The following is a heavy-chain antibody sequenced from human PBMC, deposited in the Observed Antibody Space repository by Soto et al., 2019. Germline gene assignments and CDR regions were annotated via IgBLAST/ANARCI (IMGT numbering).Heavy chain of an antibody. CDR1: GFTFTGNS. J-gene: IGHJ4*02. CDR2: ISSTTNYI. Sequence: EVQLVESGGGLVKRGGSLGSSCAASGFTFTGNSLNWFRQAQGKGLEGVSSISSTTNYIYYADSMKGRLTVSRDNAKNSVYLEMNSLSAEDTAVYYCARESEDLTSNFDYWGQGTLVTVSS. CDR3: ARESEDLTSNFDY. V-gene: IGHV3-21*01.